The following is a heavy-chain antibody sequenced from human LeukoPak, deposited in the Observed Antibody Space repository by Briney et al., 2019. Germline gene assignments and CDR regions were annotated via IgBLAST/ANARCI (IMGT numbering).Heavy chain of an antibody. Sequence: PGGSLRLSCAASGFTFSSYGMHWVRQAPGKGLEWVSDIRGSDGSTYYADSVKGRFTISRDNFKNTLYLQMNSLRAEDTAVYYCAKAHSSSWFRDYFDYWGQGTLVTVSS. J-gene: IGHJ4*02. CDR2: IRGSDGST. CDR1: GFTFSSYG. D-gene: IGHD6-13*01. V-gene: IGHV3-23*01. CDR3: AKAHSSSWFRDYFDY.